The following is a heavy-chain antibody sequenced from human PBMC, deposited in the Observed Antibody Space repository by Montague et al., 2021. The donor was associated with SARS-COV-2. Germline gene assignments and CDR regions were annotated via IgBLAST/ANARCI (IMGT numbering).Heavy chain of an antibody. CDR1: GFSLSTGGVG. J-gene: IGHJ4*02. CDR3: AHQYYDYVWGSCRPDYFDY. Sequence: PALVKPTQTLTLTCSFSGFSLSTGGVGVDWIRQSPGKRLEWLGVIFWDDEKRYNPTLKTRLTISKGTSQNQVFITLTDMGPADTATYFCAHQYYDYVWGSCRPDYFDYWGQGTLVTVSS. D-gene: IGHD3-16*02. CDR2: IFWDDEK. V-gene: IGHV2-5*02.